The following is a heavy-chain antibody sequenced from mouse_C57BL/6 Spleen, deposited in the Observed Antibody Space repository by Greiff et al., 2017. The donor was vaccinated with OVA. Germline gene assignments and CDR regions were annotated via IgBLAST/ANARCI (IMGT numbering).Heavy chain of an antibody. V-gene: IGHV1-53*01. D-gene: IGHD1-1*01. J-gene: IGHJ4*01. Sequence: QVQLQQPGTELVKPGASVKLSCKASGYTFTSYWMHWVKQRPGQGLEWIGNINPSNGGTNYNEKFKSKATLTVDKSSRTAYMQLSSLTSEDSAVYYCAREKVYYYGSSYYAMDYWGQGTSVTVSS. CDR2: INPSNGGT. CDR3: AREKVYYYGSSYYAMDY. CDR1: GYTFTSYW.